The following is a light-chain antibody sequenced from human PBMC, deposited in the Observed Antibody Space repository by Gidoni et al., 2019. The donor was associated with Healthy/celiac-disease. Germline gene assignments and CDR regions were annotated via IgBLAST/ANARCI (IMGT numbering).Light chain of an antibody. Sequence: EIVFTHSPGTLSLSPGERATLSCRASQSVSSSYLAWYQQKPGQAPRLLIYGASSRATGIPDRFSGSGSGTDFTLTISRLEPEDFAVYYCQQYGSSPPYTFXQXTKLEIK. CDR2: GAS. CDR1: QSVSSSY. CDR3: QQYGSSPPYT. V-gene: IGKV3-20*01. J-gene: IGKJ2*01.